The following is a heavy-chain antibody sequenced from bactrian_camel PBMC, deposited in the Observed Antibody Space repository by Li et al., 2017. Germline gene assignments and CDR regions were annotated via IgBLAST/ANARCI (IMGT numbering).Heavy chain of an antibody. Sequence: VQLVESGGGSVQAGGSLRLSCAASGYTFSTYALTWVRQAPGKGLEWVSAISASGGTTIYADSVKGRFTISRDNAKNTVYLQMNSLKPEDTAVHYCVRDALWLARYYSTNDWAYWGQGTQVT. CDR3: VRDALWLARYYSTNDWAY. D-gene: IGHD4*01. J-gene: IGHJ4*01. V-gene: IGHV3S40*01. CDR1: GYTFSTYA. CDR2: ISASGGTT.